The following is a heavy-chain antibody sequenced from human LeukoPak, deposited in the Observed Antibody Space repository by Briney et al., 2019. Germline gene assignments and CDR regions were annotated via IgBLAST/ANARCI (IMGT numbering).Heavy chain of an antibody. J-gene: IGHJ6*03. CDR3: ARDRVGQQLVGRNYYYYYMDV. Sequence: SETLSLTCTVSGGSISSYYWSWIRQPAGKGLEWIGRIYTSGSTNYNPSLKSRVTMSVDTSKNQFSLKLSSVTAADTAVYYCARDRVGQQLVGRNYYYYYMDVWGKGTTVTISS. CDR2: IYTSGST. V-gene: IGHV4-4*07. CDR1: GGSISSYY. D-gene: IGHD6-13*01.